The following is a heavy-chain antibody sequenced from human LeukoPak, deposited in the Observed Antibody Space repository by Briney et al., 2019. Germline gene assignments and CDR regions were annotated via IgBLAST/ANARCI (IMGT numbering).Heavy chain of an antibody. CDR2: IHYSGST. D-gene: IGHD4-17*01. V-gene: IGHV4-59*06. CDR1: GGSISSYY. J-gene: IGHJ4*02. Sequence: SETLSLTCTVSGGSISSYYWSWIRQHPGKGLEWIGYIHYSGSTYYNPSLKSRVTISVDTSKNQFSLKLSSVTAADTAVYYCARTKSAYGDYLFDYWGQGTLVTVSS. CDR3: ARTKSAYGDYLFDY.